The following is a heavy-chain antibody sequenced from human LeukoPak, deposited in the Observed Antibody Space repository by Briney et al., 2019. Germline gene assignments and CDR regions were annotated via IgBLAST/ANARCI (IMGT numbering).Heavy chain of an antibody. CDR2: FDPEDGET. Sequence: ASVKVSCKVSGYTLTELSMHWVRQAPGKGLEWMGGFDPEDGETIYAQKFQGRVTMTEDTSTDTAYTELSSLRSEDTAVYYCATVKDFGYSGTRDAFDIWGQGTMVTVSS. D-gene: IGHD5-12*01. J-gene: IGHJ3*02. V-gene: IGHV1-24*01. CDR3: ATVKDFGYSGTRDAFDI. CDR1: GYTLTELS.